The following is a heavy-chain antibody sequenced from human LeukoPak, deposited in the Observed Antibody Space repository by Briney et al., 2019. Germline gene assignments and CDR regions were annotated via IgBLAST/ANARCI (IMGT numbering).Heavy chain of an antibody. Sequence: GGSLRLSCAASGFTFSSYAMSWVRQAPGKGLECVSAISGSGGSTYYADSVKGRFTISRDNYKNTLYLQMNSLRAEDTAVYYCAKDLRYYGGYWGQGTLVSVFS. CDR2: ISGSGGST. J-gene: IGHJ4*02. CDR3: AKDLRYYGGY. V-gene: IGHV3-23*01. CDR1: GFTFSSYA. D-gene: IGHD3-10*01.